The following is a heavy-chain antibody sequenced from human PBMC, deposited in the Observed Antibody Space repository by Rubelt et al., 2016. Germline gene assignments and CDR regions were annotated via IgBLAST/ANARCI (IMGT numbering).Heavy chain of an antibody. CDR2: ISGSGSNT. CDR1: GAAFSSYV. V-gene: IGHV3-23*01. CDR3: IGSWWTRGYFHY. D-gene: IGHD2-15*01. Sequence: EVQLLESGGGLVQPGGSLRLSCAASGAAFSSYVINWVRQAPGKGLEWVSGISGSGSNTYYADSVKGRFTISRDNGGRMSYLLMNGLRVEDTAVYYCIGSWWTRGYFHYWGQGTLVTVSP. J-gene: IGHJ4*02.